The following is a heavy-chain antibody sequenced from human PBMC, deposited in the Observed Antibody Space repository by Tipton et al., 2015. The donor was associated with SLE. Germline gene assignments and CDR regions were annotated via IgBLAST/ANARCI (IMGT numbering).Heavy chain of an antibody. CDR2: ISAYNGNT. CDR3: ARGSTRARYNWNDGAFDI. V-gene: IGHV1-18*01. Sequence: QSGAEVKKPGASVKVSCKASGYTFTSYGISWVRQAPGQGLEWMGWISAYNGNTNYAQKLQGRVTMTTDTSTSTAYMELRSLRSDDTAVYYCARGSTRARYNWNDGAFDIWGQGTMVTVSS. CDR1: GYTFTSYG. D-gene: IGHD1-1*01. J-gene: IGHJ3*02.